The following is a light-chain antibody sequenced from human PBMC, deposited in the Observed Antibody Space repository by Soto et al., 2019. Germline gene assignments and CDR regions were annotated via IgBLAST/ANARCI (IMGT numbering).Light chain of an antibody. V-gene: IGLV1-36*01. Sequence: QSVLTQPPSMSEAPRQRVTISCSGSSFNIGNNAVSWYQQFPGKAPRLLIYSDDLLPSGVSDRFSGSKSGTSASLAISGLQSEDEADYYCAAWDDSLNGVVFGGGTSSPS. J-gene: IGLJ3*02. CDR2: SDD. CDR3: AAWDDSLNGVV. CDR1: SFNIGNNA.